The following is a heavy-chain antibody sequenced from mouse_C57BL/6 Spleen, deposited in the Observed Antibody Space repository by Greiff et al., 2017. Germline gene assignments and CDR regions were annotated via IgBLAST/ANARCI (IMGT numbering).Heavy chain of an antibody. CDR1: GYNFTSYW. Sequence: VQLQQPGAELVKPGASVKMCCKASGYNFTSYWITWVKQRPGQGLEWIGDIYPGSGSTNYNEKFKSKATLTVDTSSSTAYMQLSSLTSEDSAVYYCARGGGNFDYWGKGTTLTVSS. V-gene: IGHV1-55*01. CDR3: ARGGGNFDY. D-gene: IGHD1-1*01. CDR2: IYPGSGST. J-gene: IGHJ2*01.